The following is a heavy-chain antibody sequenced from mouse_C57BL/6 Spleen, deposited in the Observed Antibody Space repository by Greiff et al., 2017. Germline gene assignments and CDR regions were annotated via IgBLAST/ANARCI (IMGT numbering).Heavy chain of an antibody. CDR1: DSEVFPIAY. J-gene: IGHJ2*01. Sequence: VKLQESGSELRSPGSSVKLSCKDFDSEVFPIAYMSWVRQKPGHGFEWIGGILPSIGRTIYGEKFEDKATLDADTLSNTAYLELNSLTSEDSAIYYCARKGTTVVAHDYWGQGTTLTVSS. CDR3: ARKGTTVVAHDY. CDR2: ILPSIGRT. D-gene: IGHD1-1*01. V-gene: IGHV15-2*01.